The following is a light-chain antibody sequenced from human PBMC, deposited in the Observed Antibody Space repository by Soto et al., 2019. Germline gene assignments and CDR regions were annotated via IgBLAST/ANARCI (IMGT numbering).Light chain of an antibody. CDR2: EVS. J-gene: IGLJ1*01. CDR1: SSDVGGYNY. Sequence: QSALTQPASVSGSPGQSITISCTGTSSDVGGYNYVSWYQQHPGKAPKLMIYEVSNRPSGVSNRLSGSKSGNTASLTISGLQAEDEADYYCSSYISSSIDYVFGTGTKVTVL. V-gene: IGLV2-14*01. CDR3: SSYISSSIDYV.